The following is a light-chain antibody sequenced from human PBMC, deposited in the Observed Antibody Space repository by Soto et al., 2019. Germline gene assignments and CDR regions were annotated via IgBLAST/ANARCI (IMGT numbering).Light chain of an antibody. CDR3: QQYNSYSLYT. CDR1: HSISSW. V-gene: IGKV1-5*01. Sequence: DIQMTQSPSTLSASVGDRVTITCRAIHSISSWLAWYQQKPGKAPKLLIYDASSLESGGTSRFSGSGSGTEFTLTISSLLPDDFATYYCQQYNSYSLYTFGRGTKVEIK. CDR2: DAS. J-gene: IGKJ2*01.